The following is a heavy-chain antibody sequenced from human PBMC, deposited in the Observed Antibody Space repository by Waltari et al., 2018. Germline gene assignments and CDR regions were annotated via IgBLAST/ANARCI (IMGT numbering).Heavy chain of an antibody. CDR3: ARQDYDFWSGYRGGFDY. V-gene: IGHV4-34*01. D-gene: IGHD3-3*01. Sequence: QVQLQQWGAGLLKPSETLSLTCAVYGGSFSGYYWSWIRQPPGTGLEWIGEINHSGSTNSHPSLKSRFTISVDTSNNQFSLKLSSVTAADTAVYYCARQDYDFWSGYRGGFDYWGQGTLVTVSS. CDR1: GGSFSGYY. CDR2: INHSGST. J-gene: IGHJ4*02.